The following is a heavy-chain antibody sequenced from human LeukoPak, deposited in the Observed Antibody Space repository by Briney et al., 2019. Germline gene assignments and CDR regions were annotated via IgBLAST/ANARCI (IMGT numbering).Heavy chain of an antibody. CDR3: ARLWFGDPNFYHYYMDV. V-gene: IGHV4-34*01. CDR1: GGSFRGHY. CDR2: INHSGST. J-gene: IGHJ6*03. Sequence: SETLSLTCAVYGGSFRGHYWSWIRQPPGKGLEWIGEINHSGSTNYNPSLKSRVTMSVDTSKNQVSLKVSSVTAADTAVYYCARLWFGDPNFYHYYMDVWGKGTTVTISS. D-gene: IGHD3-10*01.